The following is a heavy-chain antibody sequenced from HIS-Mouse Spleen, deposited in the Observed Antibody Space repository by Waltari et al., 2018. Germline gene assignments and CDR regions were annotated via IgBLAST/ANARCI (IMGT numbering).Heavy chain of an antibody. V-gene: IGHV4-34*01. J-gene: IGHJ1*01. D-gene: IGHD1-26*01. Sequence: QVQLQQWGAGLLKPSETLSLTCAVYGGSFSGYYWSWIRQPPGNGLEWIGEIKHSGSTNNNPSRKSRVTISVDTSKNQFSLKLSSVTAADTAVYYCARGALRGSYYWGEYFQHWGQGTLVTVSS. CDR3: ARGALRGSYYWGEYFQH. CDR2: IKHSGST. CDR1: GGSFSGYY.